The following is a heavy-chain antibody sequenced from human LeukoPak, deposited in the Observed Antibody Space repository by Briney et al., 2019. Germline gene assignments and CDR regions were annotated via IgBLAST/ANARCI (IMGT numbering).Heavy chain of an antibody. V-gene: IGHV3-48*03. D-gene: IGHD2-21*01. CDR3: AREAQACGGDCYDY. J-gene: IGHJ4*02. CDR1: EFTFSSYE. CDR2: ITAGGTYI. Sequence: GGSLRLSCEASEFTFSSYEMNWVLQAPGKGLEWGSYITAGGTYIRYADSVRGRFTISRDNAKNSLYLQMDSLKSEDTAVYYCAREAQACGGDCYDYWGQGTQVTVSS.